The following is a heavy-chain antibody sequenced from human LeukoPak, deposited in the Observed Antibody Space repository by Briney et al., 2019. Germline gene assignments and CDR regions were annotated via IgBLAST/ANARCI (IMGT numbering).Heavy chain of an antibody. V-gene: IGHV3-23*01. J-gene: IGHJ3*02. Sequence: GGSLRLSCTFSGFTFSSYAMSWVRQAPGKGLEWVSAISGSGGSTYYADSVKGRFTISRDNSKNTLYLQMNSLRAEDTAVYYCAKDGQPSYDSSGLDAFDIWGQGTMVTVSS. D-gene: IGHD3-22*01. CDR3: AKDGQPSYDSSGLDAFDI. CDR1: GFTFSSYA. CDR2: ISGSGGST.